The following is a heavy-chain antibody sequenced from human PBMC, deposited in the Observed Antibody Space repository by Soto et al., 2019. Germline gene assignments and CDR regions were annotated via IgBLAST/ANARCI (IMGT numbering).Heavy chain of an antibody. V-gene: IGHV2-5*02. J-gene: IGHJ4*02. D-gene: IGHD1-1*01. CDR2: IYWDGES. Sequence: SCPTLVNPTETLTLTCTFSGFSFTTTRMGXGWTRQPPGKALEWLAIIYWDGESRYNPLLRRRLTLTEDTFKNQVVLTMTNMDPKDTPTYYCAHRDPTGTTTYFDSWGQGIPVTVSS. CDR3: AHRDPTGTTTYFDS. CDR1: GFSFTTTRMG.